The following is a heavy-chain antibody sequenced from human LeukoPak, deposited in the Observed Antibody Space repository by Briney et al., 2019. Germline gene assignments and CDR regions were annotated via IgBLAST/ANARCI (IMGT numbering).Heavy chain of an antibody. V-gene: IGHV1-2*04. CDR3: ARANFLYCSSTSCLFDY. D-gene: IGHD2-2*01. CDR1: GYTFTDYY. J-gene: IGHJ4*02. Sequence: GASVKVSCKASGYTFTDYYMHWVRLATGQGLEWMGWINPNSGGTNYVQKFQGWVTMTSDTSINTAYMELSRLTSDDTAVYYCARANFLYCSSTSCLFDYWGQGTLVTVSS. CDR2: INPNSGGT.